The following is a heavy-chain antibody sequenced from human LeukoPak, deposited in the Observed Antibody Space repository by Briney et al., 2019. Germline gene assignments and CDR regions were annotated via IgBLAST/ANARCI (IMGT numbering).Heavy chain of an antibody. V-gene: IGHV3-74*01. D-gene: IGHD6-25*01. CDR1: GFTFSSYW. J-gene: IGHJ6*03. Sequence: PGGSLRLSCAASGFTFSSYWMHWVRQGPGKGLVWVSRINGNGSTTHYADSVKGRFTISRDNAKNSLYLQMNSLRGEDTAVYYCARVMGSGQRHMDVWGKGTTVTVSS. CDR3: ARVMGSGQRHMDV. CDR2: INGNGSTT.